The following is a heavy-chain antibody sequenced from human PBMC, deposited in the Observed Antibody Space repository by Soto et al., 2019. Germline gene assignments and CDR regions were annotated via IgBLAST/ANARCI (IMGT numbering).Heavy chain of an antibody. CDR2: IIGSGGST. Sequence: GGSLRLSCAASGFTFSGYAMSWVRQPPGKGLEWVSAIIGSGGSTYYAASVKGRFTISRDNSKNTLYLQMNSLRAEDTAVYYCAKACSQDYYDSSGYYYYFDYWGQGTLVTVSS. CDR3: AKACSQDYYDSSGYYYYFDY. CDR1: GFTFSGYA. D-gene: IGHD3-22*01. V-gene: IGHV3-23*01. J-gene: IGHJ4*02.